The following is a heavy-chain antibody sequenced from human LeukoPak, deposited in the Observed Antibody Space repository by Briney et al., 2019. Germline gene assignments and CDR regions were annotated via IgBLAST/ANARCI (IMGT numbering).Heavy chain of an antibody. CDR3: ARYSSDWGTPDY. D-gene: IGHD6-19*01. CDR1: GGSFSGFY. Sequence: SETLSLTCDVYGGSFSGFYWNWIRQPPGKGLEWIGEIDHSGSTNYNPSLKSRVTISVDRANNQFSLKLSSVTAADTAVYYCARYSSDWGTPDYWGQGTLVTVSS. CDR2: IDHSGST. V-gene: IGHV4-34*01. J-gene: IGHJ4*02.